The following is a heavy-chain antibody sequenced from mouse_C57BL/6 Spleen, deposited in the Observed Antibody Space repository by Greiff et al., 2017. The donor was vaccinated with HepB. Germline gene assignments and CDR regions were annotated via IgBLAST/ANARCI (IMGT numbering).Heavy chain of an antibody. CDR3: ARAVVHFDY. J-gene: IGHJ2*01. D-gene: IGHD1-1*01. CDR2: ISYDGSN. Sequence: VQLKESGPGLVKPSQSLSLTCSVTGYSITSGYYWNWIRQFPGNKLEWMGYISYDGSNNYNPSLKNRISITRDTSKNQFFLKLNSVTTEDTATYYCARAVVHFDYWGQGTTLTVSS. V-gene: IGHV3-6*01. CDR1: GYSITSGYY.